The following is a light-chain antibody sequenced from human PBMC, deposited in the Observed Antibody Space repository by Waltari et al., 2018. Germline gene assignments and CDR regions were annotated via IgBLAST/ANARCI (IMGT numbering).Light chain of an antibody. CDR1: QSVGSSR. CDR2: RAS. V-gene: IGKV3-20*01. J-gene: IGKJ1*01. CDR3: QQHDTLPAT. Sequence: EIVLTQCPGNAPLSPGHRATISCRASQSVGSSRIAWYQQKPGQDPRLVIHRASRRATDIPNRFSGSGSGTDFNLTISRLGPEDFEVYYCQQHDTLPATYGQGTKVEIK.